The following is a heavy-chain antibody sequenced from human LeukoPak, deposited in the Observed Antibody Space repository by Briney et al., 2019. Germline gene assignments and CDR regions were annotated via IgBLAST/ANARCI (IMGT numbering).Heavy chain of an antibody. CDR3: ARGSGYCSRTSCPS. Sequence: SETLSLTCAVYGGSFSGYYWSWIRQPPGKGLEWIGEINHSGSTNYNPSLKSRVTLSVDTSKNQFSLKVRSVTAADTAVYYCARGSGYCSRTSCPSWGQGTLVTVSS. V-gene: IGHV4-34*01. CDR2: INHSGST. D-gene: IGHD2-2*01. CDR1: GGSFSGYY. J-gene: IGHJ5*02.